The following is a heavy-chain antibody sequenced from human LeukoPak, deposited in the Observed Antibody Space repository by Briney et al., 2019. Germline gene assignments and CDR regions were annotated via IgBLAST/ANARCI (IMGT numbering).Heavy chain of an antibody. CDR2: ISSSGSTI. CDR3: ARAGTGSSRDLDGVWFDP. CDR1: GFTFSDYY. Sequence: GGSLRLSCAASGFTFSDYYMSWIRQAPGKGLEWVSYISSSGSTIYYADSVKGRFTISRDNAKNSLYLQMNSLRAEDTAVYYCARAGTGSSRDLDGVWFDPWGQGTLVTVSS. V-gene: IGHV3-11*04. D-gene: IGHD6-13*01. J-gene: IGHJ5*02.